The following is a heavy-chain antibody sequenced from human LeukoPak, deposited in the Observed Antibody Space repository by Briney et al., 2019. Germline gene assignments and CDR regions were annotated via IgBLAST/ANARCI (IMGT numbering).Heavy chain of an antibody. D-gene: IGHD3-10*01. CDR3: AKDKDINYYGSESPGYYGMDV. CDR1: GFTFSSHW. J-gene: IGHJ6*02. CDR2: INSDGSIT. V-gene: IGHV3-74*01. Sequence: GGSLRLSCAASGFTFSSHWMHWVRQAPGKGLVWVSRINSDGSITSYADSVKGRFTISRDNAKDTLYLQMNSLRAEDTAIYYCAKDKDINYYGSESPGYYGMDVWGQGTTVTVFS.